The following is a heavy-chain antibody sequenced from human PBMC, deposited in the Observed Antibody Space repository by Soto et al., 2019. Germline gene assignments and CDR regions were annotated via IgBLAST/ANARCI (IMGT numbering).Heavy chain of an antibody. V-gene: IGHV3-23*01. J-gene: IGHJ4*02. Sequence: EVQLLESGGGLVQPGGSLRLSCAASGFRFSSKAMSWVRQAPGKGLEWVSIISGSGSITYYTDSLKGRFTISRDNSKNMVYLEMNYLRAEDTAVYYCAKENGFQFVNFGASGFDYWGQGSLVSVSS. CDR1: GFRFSSKA. CDR2: ISGSGSIT. CDR3: AKENGFQFVNFGASGFDY. D-gene: IGHD6-6*01.